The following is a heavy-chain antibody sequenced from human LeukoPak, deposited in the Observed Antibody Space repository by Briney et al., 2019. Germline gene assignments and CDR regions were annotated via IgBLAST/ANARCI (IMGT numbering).Heavy chain of an antibody. V-gene: IGHV3-64*02. CDR3: ARASITASGPHDAYDI. J-gene: IGHJ3*02. Sequence: GGSLRLSCAASGFTFSTYWMGWVRQAPGRGLEYVSAISGNGHGTWYRDSVKGRFSISRDNSDQVLYLQMGSLKAEDMAVYFCARASITASGPHDAYDIWGRGTMVTVSS. D-gene: IGHD6-13*01. CDR1: GFTFSTYW. CDR2: ISGNGHGT.